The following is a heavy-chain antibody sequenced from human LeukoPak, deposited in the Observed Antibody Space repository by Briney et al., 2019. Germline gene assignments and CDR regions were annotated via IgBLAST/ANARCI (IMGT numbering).Heavy chain of an antibody. D-gene: IGHD5-24*01. CDR3: ARDGGRDGYAVDWFDP. J-gene: IGHJ5*02. CDR1: GFTFSSYW. Sequence: TGGSLRLSCAASGFTFSSYWMSWVRQAPGKGLEWVANIKQDGSEKYYVDSVKGRFTISRDNAKNSLYLQMNSLRAEDTAVYYCARDGGRDGYAVDWFDPWGQGTLVTVSS. V-gene: IGHV3-7*01. CDR2: IKQDGSEK.